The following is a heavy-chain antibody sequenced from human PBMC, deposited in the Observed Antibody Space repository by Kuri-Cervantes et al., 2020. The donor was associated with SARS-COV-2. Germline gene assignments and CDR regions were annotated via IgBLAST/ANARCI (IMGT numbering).Heavy chain of an antibody. CDR2: TNSDNGNT. CDR1: GFIFTSYA. J-gene: IGHJ4*02. V-gene: IGHV1-3*01. Sequence: ASVKVSCKASGFIFTSYAMHWVRQAPGQRPEWMGWTNSDNGNTKYSPKFKGRVTISSDPSASTAYMELNSLTSEDTAVYYCARDRVLDSGSYYDYWGQGTLVTVSS. D-gene: IGHD1-26*01. CDR3: ARDRVLDSGSYYDY.